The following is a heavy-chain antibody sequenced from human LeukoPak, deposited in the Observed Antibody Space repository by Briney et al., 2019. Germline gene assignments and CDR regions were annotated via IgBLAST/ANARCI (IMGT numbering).Heavy chain of an antibody. V-gene: IGHV3-11*01. D-gene: IGHD2-21*01. CDR1: GFTFSDYY. CDR2: ISSSGSTI. J-gene: IGHJ4*02. CDR3: ARAAAYCGGDCSSYYFDY. Sequence: GGSLRLSCADSGFTFSDYYMSWIRQAPGKGLEWVSYISSSGSTIYYGDSVKGRFTISRDNAKNSLYLQMNSLRAEDTAVYYCARAAAYCGGDCSSYYFDYWGQGTLVTVSS.